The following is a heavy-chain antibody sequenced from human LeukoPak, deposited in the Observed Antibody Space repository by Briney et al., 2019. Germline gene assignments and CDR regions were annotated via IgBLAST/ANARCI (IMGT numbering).Heavy chain of an antibody. CDR2: ISSSSSYI. Sequence: PGGSLRLSCAASGFTFSSYSMNWVRQAPGKGLEWVSSISSSSSYIYYADSVKGRFTISRDNAKNSLYLQTNSLRAEDTAVYYCARDRGSITIFGVVTTYYYYYGMDVWGQGTLVTVSS. V-gene: IGHV3-21*01. CDR3: ARDRGSITIFGVVTTYYYYYGMDV. J-gene: IGHJ6*02. D-gene: IGHD3-3*01. CDR1: GFTFSSYS.